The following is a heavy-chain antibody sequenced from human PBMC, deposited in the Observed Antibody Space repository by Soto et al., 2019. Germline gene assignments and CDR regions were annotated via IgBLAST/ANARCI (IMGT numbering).Heavy chain of an antibody. Sequence: PGGSLRLSCAAPGFTFSNAWMSWVRQAPGKGLEWVGRIKSKTDGGTTDYAAPVKGRFTISRDDSKNTLYLQMNSLKSEDTAVYYCTTGSGYHSGSSGYGLDYWGQGTQVTVSS. V-gene: IGHV3-15*01. CDR2: IKSKTDGGTT. J-gene: IGHJ4*02. CDR1: GFTFSNAW. D-gene: IGHD3-22*01. CDR3: TTGSGYHSGSSGYGLDY.